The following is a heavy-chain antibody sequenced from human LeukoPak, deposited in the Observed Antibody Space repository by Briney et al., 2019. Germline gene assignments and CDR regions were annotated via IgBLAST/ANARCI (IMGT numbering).Heavy chain of an antibody. Sequence: PGGSLRLSXAASGFTFSSYAMSWVRQAPGKGLEWVLDISGSGGNTYYADSVKGRLTISRDNSKNTLYLQTNSLRAEDTAVYYCAKARSGWYGFDYWGQGTLATVSS. V-gene: IGHV3-23*01. D-gene: IGHD6-19*01. CDR3: AKARSGWYGFDY. CDR2: ISGSGGNT. J-gene: IGHJ4*02. CDR1: GFTFSSYA.